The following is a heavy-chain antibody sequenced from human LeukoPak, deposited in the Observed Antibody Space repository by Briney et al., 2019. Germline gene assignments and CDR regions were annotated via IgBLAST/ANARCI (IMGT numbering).Heavy chain of an antibody. CDR1: GGSINSSDYY. CDR3: ARFAVGATSQGANYYYYYYMDV. J-gene: IGHJ6*03. D-gene: IGHD1-26*01. CDR2: IYYSGKI. Sequence: SETLSLTCSVSGGSINSSDYYWGWIRQPAGKGLEWIGSIYYSGKIYNNPSFKSRVTISVDTSKNQFSLKLSSVTAADTAVYYCARFAVGATSQGANYYYYYYMDVWGKGTTVTISS. V-gene: IGHV4-39*07.